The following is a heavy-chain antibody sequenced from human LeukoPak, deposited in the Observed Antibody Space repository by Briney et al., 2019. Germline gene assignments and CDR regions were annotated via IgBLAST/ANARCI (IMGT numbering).Heavy chain of an antibody. J-gene: IGHJ3*01. D-gene: IGHD1-26*01. V-gene: IGHV3-30*18. CDR3: AKLPDRASRGAEF. CDR2: ISDDGSNK. Sequence: GGSLRLSCAASGFTFSSYGMHWVRQGPGKGLEWVAAISDDGSNKYYADSVKGRFTISRDNSKNTLYLQMNSLRAEDTAVFYCAKLPDRASRGAEFWGQGTMVTVSS. CDR1: GFTFSSYG.